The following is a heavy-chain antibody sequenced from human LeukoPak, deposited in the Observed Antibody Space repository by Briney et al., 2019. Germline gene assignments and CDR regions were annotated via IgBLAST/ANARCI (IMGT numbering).Heavy chain of an antibody. J-gene: IGHJ6*02. CDR2: IYYSGST. CDR1: GGSISSYY. D-gene: IGHD6-6*01. CDR3: ARSPSRIAARRGNYYYGMDV. V-gene: IGHV4-59*01. Sequence: SETLSLTCTVSGGSISSYYWSWIRQPPGKGLEWIGYIYYSGSTNYNPSLKSRVTISVDTSKNQFSLKLSSVTAADTAVYYCARSPSRIAARRGNYYYGMDVWGQGTTVTVSS.